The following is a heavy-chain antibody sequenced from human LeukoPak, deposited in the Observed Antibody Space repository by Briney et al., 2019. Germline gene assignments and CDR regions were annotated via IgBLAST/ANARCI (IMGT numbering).Heavy chain of an antibody. Sequence: PGGSLRLSCAASGFTFSGYSMYWVRQAPGKGLEYVSAISSDGGSTYYADSVKGRFTISRDNSKNTLYLQLDSLRAEDMAVYYCAKAVFYYYMDVWGKGTTVTVSS. J-gene: IGHJ6*03. CDR3: AKAVFYYYMDV. CDR2: ISSDGGST. V-gene: IGHV3-64*02. CDR1: GFTFSGYS.